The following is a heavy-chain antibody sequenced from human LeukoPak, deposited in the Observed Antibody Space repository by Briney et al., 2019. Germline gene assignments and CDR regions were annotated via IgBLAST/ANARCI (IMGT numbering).Heavy chain of an antibody. CDR3: AKSGLNRFDY. V-gene: IGHV3-7*03. D-gene: IGHD2-15*01. CDR2: IKQDGSEK. J-gene: IGHJ4*02. Sequence: PGGSLRLSCAASGFTCSSYWMSWVRQAPGKGLEWVANIKQDGSEKDYVDSVKGRFTISRDNAKNSLYLQMNSLRAEDTAVYYCAKSGLNRFDYWGQGTLVTVSS. CDR1: GFTCSSYW.